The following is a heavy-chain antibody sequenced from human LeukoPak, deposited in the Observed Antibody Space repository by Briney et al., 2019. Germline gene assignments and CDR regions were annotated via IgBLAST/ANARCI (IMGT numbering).Heavy chain of an antibody. CDR3: ATQETTTDY. J-gene: IGHJ4*02. Sequence: SETLSLTCTVSGGSISSSSYYWGWIRQPPGKGLEWIGSIYYSGSTYYNPSLKSRVTISVDTSKNQFSLKLSSVTAADTAVYYCATQETTTDYWGQGTLGTVSS. CDR1: GGSISSSSYY. D-gene: IGHD4-17*01. CDR2: IYYSGST. V-gene: IGHV4-39*01.